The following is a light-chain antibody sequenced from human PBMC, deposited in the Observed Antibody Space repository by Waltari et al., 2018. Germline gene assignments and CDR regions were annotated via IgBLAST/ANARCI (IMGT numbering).Light chain of an antibody. CDR1: QSVSTH. CDR3: QQRSSWPIT. J-gene: IGKJ5*01. V-gene: IGKV3-11*01. Sequence: EIVLTQSPATLAFSPGERATLSCRASQSVSTHLAWYQQKPGQPPKLLIHGASTRAPGIPARFSGSGSGADFTLTISSLEPEDFAVYYCQQRSSWPITFGQGTRLEIK. CDR2: GAS.